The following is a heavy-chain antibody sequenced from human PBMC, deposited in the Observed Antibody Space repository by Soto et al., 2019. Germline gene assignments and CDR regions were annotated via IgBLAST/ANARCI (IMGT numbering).Heavy chain of an antibody. Sequence: PGESLKSSCKGSGYSFTSYWIGWARQIHGKGLEWLVIIYPGDSDSRCSPSFQGQVTISADKSISTAYLQWSSLKASDTAIYYCARKGIPTVTTMRYCYGMAVWGQGTSVTVSS. CDR1: GYSFTSYW. CDR3: ARKGIPTVTTMRYCYGMAV. V-gene: IGHV5-51*01. D-gene: IGHD4-17*01. J-gene: IGHJ6*02. CDR2: IYPGDSDS.